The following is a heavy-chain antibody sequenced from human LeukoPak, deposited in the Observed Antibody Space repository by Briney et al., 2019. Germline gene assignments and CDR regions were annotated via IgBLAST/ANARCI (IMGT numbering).Heavy chain of an antibody. J-gene: IGHJ4*02. Sequence: PGRSLRLSCAASGFTFSSYGMHWVRQAPVKGLEWVAVISYDGSNKYYADSVKGRFTISRDNSKNTLYLQMNSLRAEDTAVYYCAKGTRGVIIPNFDYWGQGTLVTVSS. CDR3: AKGTRGVIIPNFDY. V-gene: IGHV3-30*18. D-gene: IGHD3-10*01. CDR1: GFTFSSYG. CDR2: ISYDGSNK.